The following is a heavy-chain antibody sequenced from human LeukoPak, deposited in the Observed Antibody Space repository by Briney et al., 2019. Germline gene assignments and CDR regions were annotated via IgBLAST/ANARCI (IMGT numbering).Heavy chain of an antibody. CDR2: INHSGDA. Sequence: SETLSLTCAVSGGSFSGYYWTWIRQPPGKGLEWIGEINHSGDANYNPSLKSLVTISLDMSENHFSLKLTSVTAADTAVYYCARGQGTVTTHWGQGTLVTVSS. V-gene: IGHV4-34*01. J-gene: IGHJ4*02. CDR3: ARGQGTVTTH. CDR1: GGSFSGYY. D-gene: IGHD4-17*01.